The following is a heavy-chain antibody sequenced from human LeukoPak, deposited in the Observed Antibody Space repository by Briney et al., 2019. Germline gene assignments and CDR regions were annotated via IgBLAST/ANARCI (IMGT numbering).Heavy chain of an antibody. J-gene: IGHJ4*02. CDR2: ISAYNGNT. V-gene: IGHV1-18*04. D-gene: IGHD2-15*01. Sequence: ASVKVSCKASGYTFTSCGISWVRQAPGQGLEWMGWISAYNGNTNYAQKLQGRVTMTTDTSTSTAYMELRSLRSDDTAVYYCARGGIYCSGGSCYSEPLLLDYWGQGTLVTVSS. CDR1: GYTFTSCG. CDR3: ARGGIYCSGGSCYSEPLLLDY.